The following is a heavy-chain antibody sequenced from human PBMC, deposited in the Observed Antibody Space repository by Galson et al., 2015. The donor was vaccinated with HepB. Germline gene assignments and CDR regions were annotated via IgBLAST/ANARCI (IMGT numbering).Heavy chain of an antibody. V-gene: IGHV3-73*01. D-gene: IGHD3-22*01. J-gene: IGHJ4*02. CDR3: TRRPYDSSGLYLYYFDY. CDR1: GFTFSGSA. CDR2: IRSKANSYAT. Sequence: SLRLSCAASGFTFSGSALHWVRQASGKGLEWVGRIRSKANSYATAYAASVKGRFTISRDDSKNTAYLHMNSLKSEDTAVYYCTRRPYDSSGLYLYYFDYWGQGALVTVSS.